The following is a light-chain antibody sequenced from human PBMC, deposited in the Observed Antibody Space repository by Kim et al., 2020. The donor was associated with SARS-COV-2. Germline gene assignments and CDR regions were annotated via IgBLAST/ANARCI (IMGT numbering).Light chain of an antibody. V-gene: IGKV1-8*01. J-gene: IGKJ2*01. Sequence: SASTGDIVTITWRAGLSISTYLAWYQQKPGEAPKLLIYATSTLHSGLPSRFSGSGSGTDFTLTISCLQSEDFATYFCQHYYSYPYTFCQGTKLEI. CDR1: LSISTY. CDR3: QHYYSYPYT. CDR2: ATS.